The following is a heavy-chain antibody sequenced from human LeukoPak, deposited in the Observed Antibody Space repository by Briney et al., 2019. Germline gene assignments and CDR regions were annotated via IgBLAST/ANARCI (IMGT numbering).Heavy chain of an antibody. CDR2: IYHSGST. J-gene: IGHJ6*02. D-gene: IGHD2-2*01. V-gene: IGHV4-4*02. Sequence: PSGTLSLTCAVSGGSISSSNWWRWVRQPPGKGLEWIGEIYHSGSTNYNPSLKSRVTISVDKSKNQFSLKLSSVTAADTAVYYCARMLVVVVPAAMFHGYYYGMDVWGQGTTVTVSS. CDR1: GGSISSSNW. CDR3: ARMLVVVVPAAMFHGYYYGMDV.